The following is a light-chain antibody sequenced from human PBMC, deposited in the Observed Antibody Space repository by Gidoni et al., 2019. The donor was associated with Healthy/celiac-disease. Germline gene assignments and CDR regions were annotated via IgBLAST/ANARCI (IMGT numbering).Light chain of an antibody. Sequence: SSELTQHPAVSVALGQTVRITCQGDSLRSYYASWYQQKPGQAPVLVTYGKNNRPSGIPDRFSGSSSGNTASLTITGAQAEDEADYYCNSRDSSGNHVVFGGGTKLTVL. CDR3: NSRDSSGNHVV. CDR1: SLRSYY. V-gene: IGLV3-19*01. CDR2: GKN. J-gene: IGLJ2*01.